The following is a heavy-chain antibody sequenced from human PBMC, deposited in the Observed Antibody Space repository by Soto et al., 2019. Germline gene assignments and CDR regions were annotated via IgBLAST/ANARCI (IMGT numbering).Heavy chain of an antibody. CDR3: ARPREAGKYYHGVDV. CDR2: IYPGDSDT. J-gene: IGHJ6*02. V-gene: IGHV5-51*01. Sequence: EVQLVQSGAEVKKPGESLKISCKGSGYSFTSYWIDWVRQMPGKGLEWMGIIYPGDSDTRYSPSFQGQVTISADKSISTAYLQWSSLKASDTAMYYCARPREAGKYYHGVDVWGQGTTVTVSS. D-gene: IGHD6-19*01. CDR1: GYSFTSYW.